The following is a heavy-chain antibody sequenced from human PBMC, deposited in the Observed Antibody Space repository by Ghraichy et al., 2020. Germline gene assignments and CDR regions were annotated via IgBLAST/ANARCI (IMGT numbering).Heavy chain of an antibody. J-gene: IGHJ4*02. D-gene: IGHD3-3*01. CDR3: ARASRFLEWLLGFDY. CDR1: GGSISSGDYY. V-gene: IGHV4-30-4*01. Sequence: SCTVSGGSISSGDYYWTWIRQPPGKGLEWIGYIYYSGSTYYNPSLKSRVTISVDTSKNQFSLKLSSVTAADTAVYYCARASRFLEWLLGFDYWGQGTLVTVSS. CDR2: IYYSGST.